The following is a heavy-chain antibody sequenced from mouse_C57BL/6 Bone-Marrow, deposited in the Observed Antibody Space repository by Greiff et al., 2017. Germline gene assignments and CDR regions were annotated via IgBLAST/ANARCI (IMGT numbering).Heavy chain of an antibody. D-gene: IGHD1-1*01. CDR2: IDPSDSYT. J-gene: IGHJ1*03. V-gene: IGHV1-69*01. Sequence: VQLQQPGAELVMPGASVKLSCKASGYTFTSYWMHWVKQRPGQGLEWIGEIDPSDSYTNYNQKFKGKSTLTVAKSSSTAYMQLSSLTSEDSAVYYCASHYYGSSYWYFDVWGTGTTVTVSS. CDR3: ASHYYGSSYWYFDV. CDR1: GYTFTSYW.